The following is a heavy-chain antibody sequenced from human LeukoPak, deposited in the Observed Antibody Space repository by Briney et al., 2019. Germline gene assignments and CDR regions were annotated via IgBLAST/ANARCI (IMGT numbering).Heavy chain of an antibody. CDR1: GFTFSSYA. V-gene: IGHV3-23*01. Sequence: GGSLRLSCAASGFTFSSYAISWVRQAPGKGLEWVSAISGSGGSTYYADSVKGRFTISRDNSKNTLYLQMNSLRAEDTAVYYCAKDIAAAGRYNWFDPWGQGTLVTVSS. J-gene: IGHJ5*02. CDR3: AKDIAAAGRYNWFDP. D-gene: IGHD6-13*01. CDR2: ISGSGGST.